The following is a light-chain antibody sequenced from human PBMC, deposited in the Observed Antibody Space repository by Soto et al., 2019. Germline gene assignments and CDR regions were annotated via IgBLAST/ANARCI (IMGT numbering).Light chain of an antibody. Sequence: ESVLTQSPGTLSLSPGERATLSCRASQSISSRNLAWYQQKPGQAPRVLIYGTSSRATDIPDRFSGSGAGTYFSLSISRLATEDSAVYYCQQYGTSFWTFGQGTKVEIK. CDR2: GTS. CDR3: QQYGTSFWT. CDR1: QSISSRN. J-gene: IGKJ1*01. V-gene: IGKV3-20*01.